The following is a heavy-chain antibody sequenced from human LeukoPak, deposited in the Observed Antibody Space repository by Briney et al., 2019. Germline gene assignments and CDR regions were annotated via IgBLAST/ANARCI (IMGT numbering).Heavy chain of an antibody. J-gene: IGHJ3*02. V-gene: IGHV3-30-3*01. CDR1: GFNFRSYA. Sequence: GGSLRLSCAASGFNFRSYAMHWVRQAPGKGLEWVAVISYDGSNEDYTDSVKGRFIISRDDSKNTMSLQMNSLRAEDTAVYYCARDPGLPAGDAFDIWGQGTMVTVSS. CDR2: ISYDGSNE. CDR3: ARDPGLPAGDAFDI.